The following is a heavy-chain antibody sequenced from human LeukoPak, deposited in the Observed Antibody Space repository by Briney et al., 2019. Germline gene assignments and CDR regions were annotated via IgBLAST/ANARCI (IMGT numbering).Heavy chain of an antibody. D-gene: IGHD3-22*01. CDR2: INTNTGNP. J-gene: IGHJ4*02. Sequence: ASVKVSCKASGYTFTSYAMNWVRQAPGQGLEWMGWINTNTGNPTYAQGFTGRFVFSLDTSVSTAYLQISSLKAEDTAVYYCARNIFLHYYDSSGPQNYWGQGTLVTVSS. CDR3: ARNIFLHYYDSSGPQNY. V-gene: IGHV7-4-1*02. CDR1: GYTFTSYA.